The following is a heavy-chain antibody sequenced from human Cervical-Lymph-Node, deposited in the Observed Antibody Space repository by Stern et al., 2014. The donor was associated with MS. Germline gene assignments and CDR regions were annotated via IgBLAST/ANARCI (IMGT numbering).Heavy chain of an antibody. CDR2: MYQTGST. V-gene: IGHV4-30-2*01. CDR1: GGLITTGGYS. D-gene: IGHD3-10*01. Sequence: QLQLQESGSRLVKPSETLSLTCTVSGGLITTGGYSWTWIRQPPGKGLEWITYMYQTGSTYYNPSLKSRVTISLNRSKNQVSLKLTSVTAADTAVYYCARGRGHGSGSFGFEYWGQGILVTVSS. CDR3: ARGRGHGSGSFGFEY. J-gene: IGHJ4*02.